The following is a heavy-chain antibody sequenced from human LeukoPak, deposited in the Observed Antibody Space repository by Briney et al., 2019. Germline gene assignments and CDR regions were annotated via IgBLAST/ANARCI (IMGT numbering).Heavy chain of an antibody. V-gene: IGHV3-23*01. CDR1: GFTFRSYD. Sequence: GGSLRLSCGASGFTFRSYDMSWVRQATGEGLEWVSGISSSGGSTYYADSVKGRFTISRDNSKHTLYLQINSLRTEDTAIYYCAKEASSSWYFDYWGQGTLVTVSS. CDR3: AKEASSSWYFDY. D-gene: IGHD6-13*01. J-gene: IGHJ4*02. CDR2: ISSSGGST.